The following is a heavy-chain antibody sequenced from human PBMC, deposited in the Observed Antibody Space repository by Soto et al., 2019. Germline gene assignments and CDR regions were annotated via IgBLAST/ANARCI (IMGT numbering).Heavy chain of an antibody. J-gene: IGHJ6*02. CDR1: GGTFSTSA. CDR2: IMPVFATP. CDR3: ARDKDRQQLGGNYYYILDV. V-gene: IGHV1-69*12. D-gene: IGHD3-3*02. Sequence: QVQLVQSGAEVKKPGSSVKVSCKASGGTFSTSAISWVRQAPGQGLEWVGGIMPVFATPDYAQKFQGRVTITADESTTTAYLELTGLRTDDTAVYYCARDKDRQQLGGNYYYILDVWGQGTAITVSS.